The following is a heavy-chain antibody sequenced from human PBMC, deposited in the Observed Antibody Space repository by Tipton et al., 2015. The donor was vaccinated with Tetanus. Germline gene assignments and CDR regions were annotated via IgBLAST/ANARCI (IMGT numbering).Heavy chain of an antibody. CDR3: AALSAVIRSFEWVPSNFDY. CDR1: GVSISNGGYY. V-gene: IGHV4-31*03. Sequence: TLSLTCTVSGVSISNGGYYWSWIRQHPGKGLEWIGYIYHRGSTYYNPSLKSRLTISVDTSSNQFSLNLRSVTAADTAVYYCAALSAVIRSFEWVPSNFDYWGQGTLVNVAP. D-gene: IGHD3-9*01. J-gene: IGHJ4*02. CDR2: IYHRGST.